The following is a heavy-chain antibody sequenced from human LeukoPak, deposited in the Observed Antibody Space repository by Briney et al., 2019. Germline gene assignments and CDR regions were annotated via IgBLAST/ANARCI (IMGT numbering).Heavy chain of an antibody. V-gene: IGHV3-23*01. J-gene: IGHJ4*02. CDR3: AKVFRTTGWEPFDS. CDR2: ISSSGDTT. CDR1: GFTFSTYA. Sequence: QPGGSLRLSCAASGFTFSTYAMSWVRQAPGKGLEWVSTISSSGDTTFYADSVKGRFTISRDNSKNTLFLQMSGLRAEDTAPYYCAKVFRTTGWEPFDSWGQGTLVTVSS. D-gene: IGHD6-19*01.